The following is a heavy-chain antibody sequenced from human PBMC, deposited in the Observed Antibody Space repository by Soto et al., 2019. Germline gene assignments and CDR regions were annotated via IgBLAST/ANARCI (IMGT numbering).Heavy chain of an antibody. CDR1: GFTFSTYS. Sequence: GGSLRLSCVGSGFTFSTYSTHWVRQAPGKGLEWVSSISSRSDIYYADSVKGRFTISRDNAKNSVSLQMNSLRAEDTAVYYCAREYTAWPLAYGLDVWGQGTTVTVSS. CDR3: AREYTAWPLAYGLDV. J-gene: IGHJ6*02. CDR2: ISSRSDI. D-gene: IGHD2-2*02. V-gene: IGHV3-21*01.